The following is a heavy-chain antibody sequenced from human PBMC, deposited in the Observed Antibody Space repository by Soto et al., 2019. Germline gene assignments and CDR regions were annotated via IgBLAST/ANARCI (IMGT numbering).Heavy chain of an antibody. D-gene: IGHD6-13*01. V-gene: IGHV1-3*01. CDR3: TSDKKGIAHY. J-gene: IGHJ4*02. CDR1: GYTSTNYA. Sequence: ASVKVSCKASGYTSTNYAVHWVRQAPGQGLQWIGWINVGNGNTKSSQKFQGRVTFSRDTSASTAYMEVSSLTSEDTAVYYCTSDKKGIAHYWGQGTLVTVSS. CDR2: INVGNGNT.